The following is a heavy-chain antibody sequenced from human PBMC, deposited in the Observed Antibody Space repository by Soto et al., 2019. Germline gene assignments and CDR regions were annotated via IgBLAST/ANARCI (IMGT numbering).Heavy chain of an antibody. D-gene: IGHD6-19*01. CDR3: ARSYSSGWSTLPYYYYYGMDV. CDR1: GYTFTGYY. Sequence: EASVKVCCKASGYTFTGYYMHWVRQAPGQGLEWMGWINPNSGGTNYAQKFQGWVTMTRDTSISTAYMELSRLRSDDTAVYYCARSYSSGWSTLPYYYYYGMDVWGQGTTVTVSS. J-gene: IGHJ6*02. V-gene: IGHV1-2*04. CDR2: INPNSGGT.